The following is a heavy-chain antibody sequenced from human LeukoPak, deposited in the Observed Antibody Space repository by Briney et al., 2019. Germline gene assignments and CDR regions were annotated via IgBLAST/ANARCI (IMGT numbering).Heavy chain of an antibody. Sequence: GSSVKVSCKASGGTFSSYAISWVRQAPGQGLEWMGGIIPIFGTANYAQKFQGRVTITADKSTSTAYMELSSLRSEDTAVYYCAGGVLRYFDLRNPYDYWGQGTLVTVSS. J-gene: IGHJ4*02. V-gene: IGHV1-69*06. CDR2: IIPIFGTA. CDR1: GGTFSSYA. CDR3: AGGVLRYFDLRNPYDY. D-gene: IGHD3-9*01.